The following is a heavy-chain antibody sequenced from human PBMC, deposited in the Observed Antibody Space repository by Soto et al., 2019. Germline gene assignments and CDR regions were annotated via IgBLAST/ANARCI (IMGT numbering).Heavy chain of an antibody. V-gene: IGHV1-8*01. Sequence: QVHLVQSGAEVKQPGASVRVSCKASGYTFTNYDITWVRQATGQGLEWMGWMNPDSENTGSPQKFQGRVTMTVNTSRNTAYMELTSLRSEDTAVYYCPRAQFEFGSYFGLDVWGQGTTVTVSS. CDR3: PRAQFEFGSYFGLDV. J-gene: IGHJ6*02. CDR1: GYTFTNYD. CDR2: MNPDSENT. D-gene: IGHD3-10*01.